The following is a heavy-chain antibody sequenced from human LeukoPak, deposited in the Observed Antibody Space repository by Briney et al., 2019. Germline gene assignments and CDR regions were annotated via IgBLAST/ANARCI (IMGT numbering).Heavy chain of an antibody. CDR2: ITSSSSTR. CDR3: TRDPNALDY. Sequence: GGSLRLACAASGFTFSTYSMNSVRQAPGKGLEWVSYITSSSSTRHYADSVQGRFTISRDNAENSLYLQMDSLRDEDTAMYYCTRDPNALDYWGQGTLVTVSS. CDR1: GFTFSTYS. J-gene: IGHJ4*02. V-gene: IGHV3-48*02.